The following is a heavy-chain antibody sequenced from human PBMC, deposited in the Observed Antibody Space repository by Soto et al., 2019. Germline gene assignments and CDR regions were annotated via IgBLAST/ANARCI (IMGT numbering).Heavy chain of an antibody. D-gene: IGHD4-17*01. CDR1: GFTFSSYA. Sequence: QVQLVESGGGVVQPGRSLRLSCAASGFTFSSYAMHWVRQAPGKGLGWVAVISYDGSNKYYADSVKGRFTISRDNSKNTLYLQMNSLRAEDTAVYYCARDGHGDYGYFQHWGQGTLVTVSS. CDR3: ARDGHGDYGYFQH. CDR2: ISYDGSNK. V-gene: IGHV3-30-3*01. J-gene: IGHJ1*01.